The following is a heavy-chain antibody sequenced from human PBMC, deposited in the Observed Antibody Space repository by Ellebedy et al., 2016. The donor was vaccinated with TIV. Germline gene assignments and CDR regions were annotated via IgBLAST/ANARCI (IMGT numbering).Heavy chain of an antibody. CDR2: IYYTGRT. Sequence: PSETLSLTCTVSGDSISSGTDFWAWIRQPPGKGLEWIGSIYYTGRTYYNPSLGSRVTISVDMSKDQFSLKLTSVTAADTAAYFCARRRGGTGYSSGWDNNYYYYYGMDVWGQGTTVTVSS. J-gene: IGHJ6*02. CDR3: ARRRGGTGYSSGWDNNYYYYYGMDV. CDR1: GDSISSGTDF. D-gene: IGHD6-25*01. V-gene: IGHV4-39*01.